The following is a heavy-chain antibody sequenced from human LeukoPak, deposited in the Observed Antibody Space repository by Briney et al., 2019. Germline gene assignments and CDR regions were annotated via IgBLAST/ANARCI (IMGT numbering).Heavy chain of an antibody. Sequence: GASVKVSCKASGYIFTSYNMYWVRQAPGQGLEWMGIINSSGGSTNYAQKFQGRVTMTRDTSTSTVYMELSSLRSEDTAVYYCARGAVCTSCYSHYYYMDVWGKGTTVTISS. CDR1: GYIFTSYN. V-gene: IGHV1-46*01. D-gene: IGHD2-2*02. J-gene: IGHJ6*03. CDR2: INSSGGST. CDR3: ARGAVCTSCYSHYYYMDV.